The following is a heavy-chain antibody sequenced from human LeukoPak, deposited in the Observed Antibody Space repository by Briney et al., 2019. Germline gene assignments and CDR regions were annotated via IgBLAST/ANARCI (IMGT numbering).Heavy chain of an antibody. Sequence: GASLQISCKGSGYSFTSYWIGWVRQMPGKGLEWMGIIYPGDSDTRYSPSFQGQVTISADKSISTASLQWSSLKASDTAMYYCARKAGTFCSGGSCYANWFDPWGQGTLVTVSS. V-gene: IGHV5-51*01. D-gene: IGHD2-15*01. J-gene: IGHJ5*02. CDR3: ARKAGTFCSGGSCYANWFDP. CDR2: IYPGDSDT. CDR1: GYSFTSYW.